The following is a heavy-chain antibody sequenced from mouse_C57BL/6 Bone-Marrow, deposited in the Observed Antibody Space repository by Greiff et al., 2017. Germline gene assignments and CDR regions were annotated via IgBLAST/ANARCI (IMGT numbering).Heavy chain of an antibody. CDR2: IHPNSGST. J-gene: IGHJ2*01. CDR3: ARGPYYYGPLEY. D-gene: IGHD1-1*01. V-gene: IGHV1-64*01. CDR1: GYTFTSYW. Sequence: VQLQQPGAELVKPGASVKLSCKASGYTFTSYWMHWVKQRPGQGLEWIGMIHPNSGSTNYNEKFKSKATLTVDKSSSTAYMQLSSLTSEDSAVYYCARGPYYYGPLEYWGQGTALTVSS.